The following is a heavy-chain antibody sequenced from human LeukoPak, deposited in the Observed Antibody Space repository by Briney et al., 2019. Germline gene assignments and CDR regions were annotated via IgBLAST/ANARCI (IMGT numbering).Heavy chain of an antibody. Sequence: PGGSLRLSCAATGFTFSDHNTGWMRQAPGKGLEWTSYMSGSGIYYAASVKGRFTISRDNAKNSLYLQMRCLRAEDSAVYFCARRSLTTGGHAFDVWGQGTLVSVSS. CDR2: MSGSGI. D-gene: IGHD1-1*01. J-gene: IGHJ3*01. CDR1: GFTFSDHN. V-gene: IGHV3-11*04. CDR3: ARRSLTTGGHAFDV.